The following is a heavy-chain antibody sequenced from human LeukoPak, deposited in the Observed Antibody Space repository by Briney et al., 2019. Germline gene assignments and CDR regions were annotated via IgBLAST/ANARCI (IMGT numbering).Heavy chain of an antibody. D-gene: IGHD5-18*01. J-gene: IGHJ4*02. CDR1: GFTFSNCP. CDR2: ISYDGGDK. Sequence: PGRSLRLSCAASGFTFSNCPMHWVRQAPGKGLERVAVISYDGGDKYYSDSVQDRFTVSRDNAQNTLFLHMNSLRGEDTAVYYCARDHPRHTYGHLDYWGQGTLVTVSS. CDR3: ARDHPRHTYGHLDY. V-gene: IGHV3-30*04.